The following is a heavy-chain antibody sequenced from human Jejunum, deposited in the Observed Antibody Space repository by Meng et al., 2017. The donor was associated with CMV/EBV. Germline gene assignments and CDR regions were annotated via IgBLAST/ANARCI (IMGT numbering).Heavy chain of an antibody. V-gene: IGHV3-30*18. D-gene: IGHD3-3*01. Sequence: GFTLNSYGIHWVRQFPGKGLEWVAVISYDGNNKHYADSVKSRFTISRDNSRDTLYLQMSSLRAEDTAVYYCAKDEGYYGVWSGYVNYWGQGTLVTVSS. CDR2: ISYDGNNK. CDR3: AKDEGYYGVWSGYVNY. J-gene: IGHJ4*02. CDR1: GFTLNSYG.